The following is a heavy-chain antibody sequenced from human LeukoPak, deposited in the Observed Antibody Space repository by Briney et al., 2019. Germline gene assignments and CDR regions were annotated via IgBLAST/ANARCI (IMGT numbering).Heavy chain of an antibody. CDR1: GFTFSSYG. CDR2: ISYDGSNK. V-gene: IGHV3-30*18. CDR3: AKDRRYQLLYWFDP. Sequence: GGSLRLSCAASGFTFSSYGMHWVRQAPGKGLEWVAVISYDGSNKYYADSVKGRFTISRDNSKNTLYLQMNSLRAEDTAVYYCAKDRRYQLLYWFDPWGQGTLATVSS. D-gene: IGHD2-2*01. J-gene: IGHJ5*02.